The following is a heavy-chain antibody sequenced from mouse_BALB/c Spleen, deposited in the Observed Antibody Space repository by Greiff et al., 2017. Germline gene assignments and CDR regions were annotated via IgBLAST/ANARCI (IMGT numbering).Heavy chain of an antibody. CDR3: ARCPYYYYGSSYHYFDD. CDR2: IYPGDGDT. CDR1: GYAFSSSW. D-gene: IGHD1-1*01. J-gene: IGHJ2*01. V-gene: IGHV1-82*01. Sequence: QVQLQQSGPELVKPGASVKISCKASGYAFSSSWMNWVKQRPGQGLEWIGRIYPGDGDTNYNGKFKGKATLTADKSSSTAYMQLSSLTSVDSAVYFCARCPYYYYGSSYHYFDDWGQGTTLTVSS.